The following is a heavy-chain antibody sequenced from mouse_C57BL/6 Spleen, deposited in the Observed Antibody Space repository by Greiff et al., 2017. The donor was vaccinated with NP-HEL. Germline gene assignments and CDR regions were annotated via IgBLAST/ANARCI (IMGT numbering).Heavy chain of an antibody. Sequence: VQLQQSGPGLVKPSQSLSLTCSVTGYSITSGYYWNWIRQFPGNKLEWMGYISYDGSNNYNPSLKNRISITRDTSKNQFFLKLNSVTTEDTATYYCARERSNHFDYWGQGTTLTVSS. V-gene: IGHV3-6*01. J-gene: IGHJ2*01. D-gene: IGHD2-5*01. CDR3: ARERSNHFDY. CDR1: GYSITSGYY. CDR2: ISYDGSN.